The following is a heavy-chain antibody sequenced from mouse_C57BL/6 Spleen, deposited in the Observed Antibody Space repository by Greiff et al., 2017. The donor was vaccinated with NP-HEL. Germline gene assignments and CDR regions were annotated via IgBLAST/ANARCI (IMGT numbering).Heavy chain of an antibody. D-gene: IGHD4-1*01. CDR1: GYTFTSYW. J-gene: IGHJ1*03. Sequence: QVQLQQPGAELVRPGTSVKLSCKASGYTFTSYWMHWVKQRPGQGLEWIGVIDPSDSYTNYNQKFKGKATLTVDTSSSTAYMQLSSLTSEDSAVCYCARSLTGTVGYFDVWGTGTTVTVSS. CDR2: IDPSDSYT. V-gene: IGHV1-59*01. CDR3: ARSLTGTVGYFDV.